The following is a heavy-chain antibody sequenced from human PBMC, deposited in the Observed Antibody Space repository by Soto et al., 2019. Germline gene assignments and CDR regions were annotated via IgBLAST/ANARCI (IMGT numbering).Heavy chain of an antibody. V-gene: IGHV1-18*01. D-gene: IGHD3-9*01. CDR2: ISAYNGNT. CDR1: GYTFTSYG. J-gene: IGHJ6*03. CDR3: ARAHPYYDILTGYYYYYMDV. Sequence: QVQLVQSGAEVKKRGASVKVSCKASGYTFTSYGISWVRQAHGQGPEWMGWISAYNGNTNYAQKLQGRVTMTTDTSTSTAYMELRSLRSDDTAVYYCARAHPYYDILTGYYYYYMDVWGKGTTVTVSS.